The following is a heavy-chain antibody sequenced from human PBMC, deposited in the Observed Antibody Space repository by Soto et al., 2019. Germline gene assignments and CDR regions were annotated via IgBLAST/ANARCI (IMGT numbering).Heavy chain of an antibody. CDR2: INSDGSSA. V-gene: IGHV3-74*01. CDR3: ARGACNGTSCYVFDP. J-gene: IGHJ5*02. CDR1: GFTFRSHW. D-gene: IGHD2-2*01. Sequence: GSLRLSCVASGFTFRSHWMHWVRQSPGKVLVCVSQINSDGSSANYADAVKGRFTFSRDNAKKTLYLQMISLRAEDTAVYYCARGACNGTSCYVFDPWGPGXLVTVYS.